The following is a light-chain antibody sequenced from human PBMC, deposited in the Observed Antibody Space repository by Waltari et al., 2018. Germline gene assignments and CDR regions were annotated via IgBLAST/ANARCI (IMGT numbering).Light chain of an antibody. CDR3: GTWDNNLDGNV. Sequence: SVLTQPPSLSAAPGQRVIISCAGSGANIGLNYVSWYQQVPGTSPKLRIYDDNKRPSGIPDRFSGSKSDTSATLVITGLQTGDEADYYCGTWDNNLDGNVFGSGTQVTVL. CDR2: DDN. J-gene: IGLJ6*01. V-gene: IGLV1-51*01. CDR1: GANIGLNY.